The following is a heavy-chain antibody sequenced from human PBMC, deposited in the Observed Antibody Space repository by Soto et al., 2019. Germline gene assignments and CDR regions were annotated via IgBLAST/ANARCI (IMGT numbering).Heavy chain of an antibody. V-gene: IGHV1-18*01. Sequence: ASVKVSCKASGYTFTSYGISWVRQAPGQGLEWMGWISAYNGNTNYAQKLQGRVTMTTDTSTSTAYMELRSLRSDDTAVYYCARSGRYCSGGSCYRSYGMDVWGQGTTVTVSS. CDR3: ARSGRYCSGGSCYRSYGMDV. CDR2: ISAYNGNT. D-gene: IGHD2-15*01. CDR1: GYTFTSYG. J-gene: IGHJ6*02.